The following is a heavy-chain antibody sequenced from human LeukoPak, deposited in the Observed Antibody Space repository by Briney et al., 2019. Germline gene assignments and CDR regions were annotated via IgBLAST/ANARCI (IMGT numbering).Heavy chain of an antibody. V-gene: IGHV3-9*01. J-gene: IGHJ6*02. Sequence: GGSLRLSCTASGFSFSNSAMSWVRQAPGKGLEWVSGISWNSGSIGYADSVKGRFTISRDNAKNSLYLQMNSLRAEDTAVYFCARGGGLDVWGQGATVTVSS. CDR1: GFSFSNSA. D-gene: IGHD3-16*01. CDR2: ISWNSGSI. CDR3: ARGGGLDV.